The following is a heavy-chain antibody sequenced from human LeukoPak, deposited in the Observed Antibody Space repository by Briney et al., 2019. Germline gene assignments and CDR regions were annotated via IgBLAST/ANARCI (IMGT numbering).Heavy chain of an antibody. CDR2: ISGYNGNT. V-gene: IGHV1-18*01. CDR3: ARDGNGPADY. Sequence: GASVKVSCKASGYTFASYGISWVRQAPRQGLEWMGWISGYNGNTNYAQNFQGRVTMTTDTSTSTVYMELRSLRSDDTAVYYCARDGNGPADYWGQGTLVTVSS. J-gene: IGHJ4*02. CDR1: GYTFASYG. D-gene: IGHD2-8*01.